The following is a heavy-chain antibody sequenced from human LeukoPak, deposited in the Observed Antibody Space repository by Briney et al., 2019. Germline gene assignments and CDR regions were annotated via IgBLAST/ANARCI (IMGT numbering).Heavy chain of an antibody. CDR1: GFTFSNYG. J-gene: IGHJ6*02. V-gene: IGHV3-30*18. CDR3: AKGAVAWGYYGMDV. Sequence: GRSLRLSCAASGFTFSNYGMHWVRQAPGKGLEWVAVMSDDGSNKYYADSVKGRFTISRDNSKNTLYLQMNSLRAEDTAVYYCAKGAVAWGYYGMDVWGQGTTLTVSS. D-gene: IGHD6-19*01. CDR2: MSDDGSNK.